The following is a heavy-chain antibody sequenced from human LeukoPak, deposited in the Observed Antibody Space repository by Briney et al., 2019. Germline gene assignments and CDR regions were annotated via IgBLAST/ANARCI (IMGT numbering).Heavy chain of an antibody. Sequence: SETLSLTCTVSGGSISSYYWSRIRQPAGKGLEWIGRIYTSGSTNYNPSLKSRVTMSVDTSKNQFSLKLSSVTAADTAVYYCAREAGSSWSYYYYYYGMDVWGQGTTVTVSS. J-gene: IGHJ6*02. V-gene: IGHV4-4*07. CDR3: AREAGSSWSYYYYYYGMDV. CDR2: IYTSGST. CDR1: GGSISSYY. D-gene: IGHD6-13*01.